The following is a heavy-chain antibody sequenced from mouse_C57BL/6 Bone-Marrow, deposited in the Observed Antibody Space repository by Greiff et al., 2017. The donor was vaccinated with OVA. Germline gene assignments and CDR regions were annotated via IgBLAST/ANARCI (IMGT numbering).Heavy chain of an antibody. D-gene: IGHD1-1*01. V-gene: IGHV1-74*01. Sequence: VQLQQPGAELVKPGASVKVSCKASGYTFTSYWMHWVKQRPGQGLEWIGRIHPSDSDTNYNQKFKGKATLTVDKSSSTAYMELRSLTSEDSAVYFCARKGTTVVANYFDYWGQGTTLTVSS. J-gene: IGHJ2*01. CDR2: IHPSDSDT. CDR3: ARKGTTVVANYFDY. CDR1: GYTFTSYW.